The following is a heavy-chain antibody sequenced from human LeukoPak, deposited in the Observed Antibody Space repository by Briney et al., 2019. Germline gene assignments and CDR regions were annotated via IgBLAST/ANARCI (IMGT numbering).Heavy chain of an antibody. Sequence: GASVKVSCKASGYTFTDYYMHWVRQAPGQGLEWMGWINPNSGGTNCAQKFQGRVTMTRDTSISTAYMELSRLRSDDTAVYYCARGPQYDFWSGSRLGNFDCWGQGTLVTVSS. J-gene: IGHJ4*02. CDR1: GYTFTDYY. V-gene: IGHV1-2*02. D-gene: IGHD3-3*01. CDR3: ARGPQYDFWSGSRLGNFDC. CDR2: INPNSGGT.